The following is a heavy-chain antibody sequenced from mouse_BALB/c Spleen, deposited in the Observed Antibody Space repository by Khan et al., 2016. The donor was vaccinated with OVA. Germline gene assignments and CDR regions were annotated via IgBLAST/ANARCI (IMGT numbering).Heavy chain of an antibody. CDR2: ISTGGLYT. Sequence: VQLKESGGDLVEPGGSLKLSCVASGFTFSTYGMSWVRQTPDKRLEWVATISTGGLYTYYPDSVRGRFTISRDNAKNTLYLQMTSLKSEDTAMFYCARLAYYYDSEGFAYWGQGTLVTVSA. CDR3: ARLAYYYDSEGFAY. V-gene: IGHV5-6*01. D-gene: IGHD1-1*01. CDR1: GFTFSTYG. J-gene: IGHJ3*01.